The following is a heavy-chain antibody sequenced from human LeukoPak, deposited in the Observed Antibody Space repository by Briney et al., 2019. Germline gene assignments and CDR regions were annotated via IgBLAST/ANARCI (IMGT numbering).Heavy chain of an antibody. CDR2: INPNSGGT. CDR3: ARALCFGELFDY. J-gene: IGHJ4*02. CDR1: GYTFTGYY. Sequence: GAAVTVSFRASGYTFTGYYMHWVRQAPGQGGEGMGWINPNSGGTNYAQKFQGRVTMPRDTSISTAYMELSSLRSDDTAVYYCARALCFGELFDYWGQGTLVTVSS. V-gene: IGHV1-2*02. D-gene: IGHD3-10*01.